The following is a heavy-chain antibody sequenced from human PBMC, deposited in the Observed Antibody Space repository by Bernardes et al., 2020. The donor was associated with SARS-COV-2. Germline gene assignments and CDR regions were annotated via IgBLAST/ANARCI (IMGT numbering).Heavy chain of an antibody. CDR2: IYSGGST. V-gene: IGHV3-53*01. CDR1: GFTVSSNY. J-gene: IGHJ4*02. CDR3: ARGGAYYDILTGYFPAFFDY. Sequence: GGSLRLSCVASGFTVSSNYMSWVRQAPGKGLEWVSVIYSGGSTYYADSVKGRFTISRDNSKNTLYLQMNSLRAEDTAVYYCARGGAYYDILTGYFPAFFDYWGQGTLVTVSS. D-gene: IGHD3-9*01.